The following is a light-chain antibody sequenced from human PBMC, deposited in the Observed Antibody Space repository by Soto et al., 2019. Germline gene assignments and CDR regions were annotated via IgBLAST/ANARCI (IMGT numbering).Light chain of an antibody. V-gene: IGLV1-47*01. CDR1: NSYIGSNY. CDR3: ATWDDTLSGPV. J-gene: IGLJ3*02. Sequence: QPVLTQPPSASGTPGQRVTISCSGTNSYIGSNYVHWYQKVSGKAPKLLIYTNDQRPSGVPDRFSGSRSGASASLAISGLRPEDEADYYCATWDDTLSGPVFGGGTQLTVL. CDR2: TND.